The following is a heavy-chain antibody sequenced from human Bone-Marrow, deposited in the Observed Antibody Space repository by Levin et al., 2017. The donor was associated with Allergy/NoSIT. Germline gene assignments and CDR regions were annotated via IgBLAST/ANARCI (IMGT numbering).Heavy chain of an antibody. CDR2: IKSKTSGGTS. CDR1: GFTITNTW. D-gene: IGHD4-23*01. J-gene: IGHJ4*02. V-gene: IGHV3-15*05. CDR3: NTWVVGGNGLFDY. Sequence: GESLKISCAASGFTITNTWLTWVRQAPGKGLEWVGHIKSKTSGGTSDYAAPVQGRFTISRDDSKNTVSLQMNSLTTEDTAVYYCNTWVVGGNGLFDYWGQGTLVTVSS.